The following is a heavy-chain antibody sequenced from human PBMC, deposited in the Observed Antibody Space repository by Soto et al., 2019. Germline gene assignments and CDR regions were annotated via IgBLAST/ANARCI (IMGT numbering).Heavy chain of an antibody. J-gene: IGHJ4*02. CDR1: GFLFSRFG. V-gene: IGHV3-33*01. CDR2: IVNHGGRK. CDR3: ARDDEYDDNGLDY. Sequence: QVQLVESGGGVVQPGTSLRLSCAASGFLFSRFGMHWVRQAPGKGLGWVAVIVNHGGRKDYADSVRGRFTISTDNSRNTVFLEMSTLRVEDTAIYYCARDDEYDDNGLDYWGQGTLVTVSS. D-gene: IGHD1-1*01.